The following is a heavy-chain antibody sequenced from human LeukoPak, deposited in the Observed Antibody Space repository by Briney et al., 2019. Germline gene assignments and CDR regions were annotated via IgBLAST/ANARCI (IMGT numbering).Heavy chain of an antibody. CDR2: IYYSGST. CDR1: GGSISSGDYY. CDR3: ASHPLWYYDFWSGFLHWESPDY. V-gene: IGHV4-30-4*08. J-gene: IGHJ4*02. D-gene: IGHD3-3*01. Sequence: PSHTLSLTCTVFGGSISSGDYYWSWIRQPPGKGLEWIGHIYYSGSTYYNPSLKSRVTISVDTSKSQFSLKLSSVTAADTAVYYCASHPLWYYDFWSGFLHWESPDYWGQGTLVTVSS.